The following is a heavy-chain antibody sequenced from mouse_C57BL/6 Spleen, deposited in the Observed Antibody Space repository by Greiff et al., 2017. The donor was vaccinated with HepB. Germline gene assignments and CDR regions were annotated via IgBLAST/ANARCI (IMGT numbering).Heavy chain of an antibody. D-gene: IGHD2-3*01. V-gene: IGHV1-26*01. CDR1: GYTFTDYY. CDR3: ARSYDGYLAWFAY. CDR2: INPNNGGT. Sequence: VQLQQSGPELVKPGASVKISCKASGYTFTDYYMNWVKQSHGKSLEWIGDINPNNGGTSYNQKFKGKAKLTVDKSSSTAYMELRSLTSEDSAVYYCARSYDGYLAWFAYWGQGTLVTVSA. J-gene: IGHJ3*01.